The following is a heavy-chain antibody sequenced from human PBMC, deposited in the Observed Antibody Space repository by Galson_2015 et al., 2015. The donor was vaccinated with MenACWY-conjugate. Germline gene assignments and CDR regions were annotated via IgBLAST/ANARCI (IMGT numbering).Heavy chain of an antibody. J-gene: IGHJ5*02. D-gene: IGHD3-10*01. V-gene: IGHV3-23*01. CDR3: AQGAGSRWFDP. CDR1: GITFISYA. CDR2: ISTTGGTT. Sequence: SLRLSCAASGITFISYAMSWVRQAPGKGLEWVSSISTTGGTTYYADSVKGRFTISRDNSKNTLYLQMNSLRAGDTAVYYYAQGAGSRWFDPWGQGPLVIVSS.